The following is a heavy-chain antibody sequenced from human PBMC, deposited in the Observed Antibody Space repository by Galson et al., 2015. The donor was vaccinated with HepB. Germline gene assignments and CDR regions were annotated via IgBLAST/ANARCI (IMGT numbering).Heavy chain of an antibody. Sequence: SLRLSCAASGFTFGKYAMHWVRQAPGKGLEWVAFISYDGTDKYYKDSVQGRFTISRDDSKNSLFLQMNNLITDDTAVFFCAKALREHFSSRTPLDSWGQGTLVTVSS. CDR3: AKALREHFSSRTPLDS. CDR1: GFTFGKYA. CDR2: ISYDGTDK. V-gene: IGHV3-30*18. J-gene: IGHJ4*02. D-gene: IGHD1-26*01.